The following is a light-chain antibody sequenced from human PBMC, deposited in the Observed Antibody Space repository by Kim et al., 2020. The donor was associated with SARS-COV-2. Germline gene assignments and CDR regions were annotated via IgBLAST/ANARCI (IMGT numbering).Light chain of an antibody. V-gene: IGLV2-14*01. J-gene: IGLJ1*01. CDR2: EVS. CDR3: SSYIRGSTNYV. CDR1: SSDVGVYKY. Sequence: SFTLSCTQTSSDVGVYKYVSWYQQPPGKAPKLVIYEVSNRPSGVSNRFSGSKSGNTASLTISGLQAEDEADYYCSSYIRGSTNYVFGTGTKVTVL.